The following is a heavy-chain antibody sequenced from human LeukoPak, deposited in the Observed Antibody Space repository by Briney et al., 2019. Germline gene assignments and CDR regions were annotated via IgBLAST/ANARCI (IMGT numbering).Heavy chain of an antibody. V-gene: IGHV3-30*18. Sequence: PGRSLRLSCAASGFTFSSYGMHWVRQAPGKGLEWFAGISFDGSNKYYVDSVKGRFTISRDNSKNTLYLQMNSLRAEDTSVYYCAKGEGMVRGVIMNYWGQGTLVTVSS. D-gene: IGHD3-10*01. CDR1: GFTFSSYG. CDR2: ISFDGSNK. CDR3: AKGEGMVRGVIMNY. J-gene: IGHJ4*02.